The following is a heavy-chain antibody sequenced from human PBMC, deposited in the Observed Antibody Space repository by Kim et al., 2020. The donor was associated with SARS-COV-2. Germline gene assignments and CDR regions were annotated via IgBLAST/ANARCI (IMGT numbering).Heavy chain of an antibody. CDR2: QDGTQI. J-gene: IGHJ4*02. V-gene: IGHV3-7*01. Sequence: QDGTQIYSCGSGKGRFTISRDNSKNSLYLQMNSLRAEDTAVYYCSRSEDYWGQGTLVTVSS. CDR3: SRSEDY.